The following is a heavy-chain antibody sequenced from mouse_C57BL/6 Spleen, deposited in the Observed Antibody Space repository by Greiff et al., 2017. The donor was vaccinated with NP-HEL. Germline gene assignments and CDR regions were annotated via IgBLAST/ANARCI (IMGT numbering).Heavy chain of an antibody. CDR2: IDPEDGET. CDR1: GFTITDYY. CDR3: APYGYWFGY. V-gene: IGHV14-2*01. Sequence: EVQLQQSGAGLVKPGASVKLSCTASGFTITDYYMHWVKQRPEQGLEWMGRIDPEDGETNYDPTFQGTATITADTSSNTAYLQLSSLTSEDTAVYYCAPYGYWFGYWGKGTLVTVS. J-gene: IGHJ3*01. D-gene: IGHD2-2*01.